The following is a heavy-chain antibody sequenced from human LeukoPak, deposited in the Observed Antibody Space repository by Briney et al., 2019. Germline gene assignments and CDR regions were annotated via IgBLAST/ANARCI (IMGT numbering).Heavy chain of an antibody. CDR1: GFNFGSYT. CDR3: APGRTAVQHYDSWRYYFGF. Sequence: GSLRLSCTASGFNFGSYTMTWVRQAPGKGLEWVSTVSVSGANTFYAASEKGRFTISRDNSKDTLYLHMRSLRADDAAVYYCAPGRTAVQHYDSWRYYFGFWGQGTLVTVSS. D-gene: IGHD3-3*01. CDR2: VSVSGANT. J-gene: IGHJ4*02. V-gene: IGHV3-23*01.